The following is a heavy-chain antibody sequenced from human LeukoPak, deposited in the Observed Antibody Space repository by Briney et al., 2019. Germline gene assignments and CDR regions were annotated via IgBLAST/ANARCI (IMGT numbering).Heavy chain of an antibody. V-gene: IGHV6-1*01. CDR1: GDSVSSNSAA. D-gene: IGHD5-24*01. CDR3: ARGLRGADDWFDP. J-gene: IGHJ5*02. Sequence: PSQTLSLTCAISGDSVSSNSAAWNWIRQSPSRGLEWLGRTYYRSEWYNDYALSVKSRITINPDTSKNQFYLHLNSVTPEDTAMYYCARGLRGADDWFDPWGQGTLVTVSS. CDR2: TYYRSEWYN.